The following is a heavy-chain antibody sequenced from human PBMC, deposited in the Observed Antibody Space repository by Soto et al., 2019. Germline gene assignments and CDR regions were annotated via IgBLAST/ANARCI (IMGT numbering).Heavy chain of an antibody. CDR1: GGSMSGYY. J-gene: IGHJ6*02. V-gene: IGHV4-59*08. CDR2: VHDSWGA. D-gene: IGHD5-18*01. CDR3: VRQGYGPLHGLVDV. Sequence: QVQLQESGPGLVEPSETLSLSCTVSGGSMSGYYWSWIRLPPGKPMEWIGYVHDSWGAANNPSLRSRVAISLDTSKSQFSLSLTSVSATDTAMYYCVRQGYGPLHGLVDVWGQGTTVTVSS.